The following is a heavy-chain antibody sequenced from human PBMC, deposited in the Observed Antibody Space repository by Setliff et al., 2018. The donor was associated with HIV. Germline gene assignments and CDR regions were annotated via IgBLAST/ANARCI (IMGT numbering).Heavy chain of an antibody. J-gene: IGHJ6*02. CDR3: TTRYYGSGSRPYYYYGMDV. CDR2: IKSKTDGGTT. CDR1: GFTFSNAW. V-gene: IGHV3-15*01. Sequence: GGSLRLSCAASGFTFSNAWMSWVRQAPGKGLEWVGRIKSKTDGGTTDYAAPVKGRFTISRDDSKNALYLQMNSLKTEDTAVYYCTTRYYGSGSRPYYYYGMDVWGQGTTVTVSS. D-gene: IGHD3-10*01.